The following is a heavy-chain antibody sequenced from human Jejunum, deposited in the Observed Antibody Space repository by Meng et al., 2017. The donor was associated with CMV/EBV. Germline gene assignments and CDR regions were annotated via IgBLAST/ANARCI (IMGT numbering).Heavy chain of an antibody. CDR2: IIPIFGTP. CDR3: ARPTYYFYGMDV. Sequence: ASGGRFGSEGVGWVRQAPGQGLEWMEGIIPIFGTPNYAQRFQGRVTITTDESTSTAYMELSSLRSEDTAVYYCARPTYYFYGMDVWGQGTTVTVSS. J-gene: IGHJ6*02. V-gene: IGHV1-69*05. CDR1: GGRFGSEG.